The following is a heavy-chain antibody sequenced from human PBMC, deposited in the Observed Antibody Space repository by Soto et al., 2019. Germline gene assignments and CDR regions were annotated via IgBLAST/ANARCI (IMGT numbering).Heavy chain of an antibody. J-gene: IGHJ4*02. CDR1: GFTFSSYA. Sequence: GGSLRLSCAASGFTFSSYAMSWVRQAPGKGLEWVSAISGSGGSTYYADSGKGRFTISRDKYKNTLYLQMNSLRAEDTAVYYCAKEAFDYYDSSGYYPNYLDYWGQGTLVTVSS. V-gene: IGHV3-23*01. CDR2: ISGSGGST. CDR3: AKEAFDYYDSSGYYPNYLDY. D-gene: IGHD3-22*01.